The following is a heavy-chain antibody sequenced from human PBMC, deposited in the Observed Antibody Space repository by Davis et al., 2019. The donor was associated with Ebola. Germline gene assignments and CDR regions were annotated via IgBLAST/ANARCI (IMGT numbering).Heavy chain of an antibody. J-gene: IGHJ3*02. CDR2: IIPILGIA. D-gene: IGHD4-17*01. CDR1: GGTFSSYA. V-gene: IGHV1-69*04. Sequence: SVKVSCKASGGTFSSYAINWVRQAPGQGLEWMGRIIPILGIANYAQKFQGRVTITADESTSTAYMELSSLRSEDTAVYYCARDSTVTTSYAFDIWGQGTMVTVSS. CDR3: ARDSTVTTSYAFDI.